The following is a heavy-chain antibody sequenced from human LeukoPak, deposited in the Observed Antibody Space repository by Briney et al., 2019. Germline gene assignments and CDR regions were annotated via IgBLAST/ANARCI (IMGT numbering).Heavy chain of an antibody. CDR1: GYSISSGYY. J-gene: IGHJ4*02. D-gene: IGHD1-26*01. CDR2: IYHSGST. Sequence: SETLSLTCTVSGYSISSGYYWGWIRQPPGKGLEWIGSIYHSGSTYYNPSLKSRVTISVDTSKNQFSLKLSSVTAADTAVYYCARDLSGSNYEGGGVDYWGQGTLVTVSS. V-gene: IGHV4-38-2*02. CDR3: ARDLSGSNYEGGGVDY.